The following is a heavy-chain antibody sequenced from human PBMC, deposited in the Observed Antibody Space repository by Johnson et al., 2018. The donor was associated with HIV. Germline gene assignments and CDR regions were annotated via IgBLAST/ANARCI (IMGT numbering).Heavy chain of an antibody. CDR3: ARAAKIVVVIAAIDI. CDR1: GFTFSSYG. V-gene: IGHV3-NL1*01. J-gene: IGHJ3*02. D-gene: IGHD3-22*01. Sequence: QVQLVESGGGVVQPGRSLRLSCAASGFTFSSYGMYWVRQATGKGLEWVSVLFSGGTTYYADYVKGRFTISRDNAKRSLFLQMNSLRTEDTALYYCARAAKIVVVIAAIDIWGQGTMVTVSS. CDR2: LFSGGTT.